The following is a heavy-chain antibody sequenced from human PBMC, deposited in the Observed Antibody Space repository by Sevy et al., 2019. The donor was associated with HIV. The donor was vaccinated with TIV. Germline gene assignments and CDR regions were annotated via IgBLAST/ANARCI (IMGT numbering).Heavy chain of an antibody. D-gene: IGHD6-13*01. CDR3: ARSFSSWYPDGFDY. J-gene: IGHJ4*02. CDR1: GYTFTSYG. V-gene: IGHV1-18*01. CDR2: ISAYNGNT. Sequence: ASVKVSCKASGYTFTSYGISWVRQAPGQGLEWMGWISAYNGNTNYAQILQGRVTMTTDTSTSTVYMELRSLRSDDTAVYYCARSFSSWYPDGFDYWGQGTLVTVSS.